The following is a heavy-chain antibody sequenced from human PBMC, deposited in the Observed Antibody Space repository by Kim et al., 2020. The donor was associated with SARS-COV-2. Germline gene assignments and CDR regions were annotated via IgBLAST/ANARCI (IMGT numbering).Heavy chain of an antibody. D-gene: IGHD1-26*01. CDR2: ISGSGGST. Sequence: GGSLRLSCAASGFTFSSYAMSWVRQAPGKGLEWVSAISGSGGSTYYADSVKGRFTISRDNSKNTLYLQMNSLRAEDTAVYYCAKVRGSYYYYGMDVWGQGTTVTVSS. V-gene: IGHV3-23*01. CDR3: AKVRGSYYYYGMDV. J-gene: IGHJ6*02. CDR1: GFTFSSYA.